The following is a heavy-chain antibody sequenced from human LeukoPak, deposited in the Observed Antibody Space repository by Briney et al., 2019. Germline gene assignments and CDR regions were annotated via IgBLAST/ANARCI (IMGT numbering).Heavy chain of an antibody. CDR1: GYTFTSYD. V-gene: IGHV1-8*01. CDR3: ARDTEYSSSWYYYYYYMDV. J-gene: IGHJ6*03. Sequence: ASVKVSCKASGYTFTSYDINWVRQATGQGLEWMGWMNPNSGNAGYAQKFQGRVTMTMDTSISTAYMELSSLRSDDTAVYYCARDTEYSSSWYYYYYYMDVWGKGTTVTVSS. D-gene: IGHD6-13*01. CDR2: MNPNSGNA.